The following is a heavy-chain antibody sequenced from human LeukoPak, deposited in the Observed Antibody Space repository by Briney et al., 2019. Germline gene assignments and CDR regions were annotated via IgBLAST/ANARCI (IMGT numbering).Heavy chain of an antibody. J-gene: IGHJ3*02. V-gene: IGHV3-11*05. Sequence: GGSLRLSCAASGSTFSDYYMSWIRQAPGKGLEWVSYISSSSSYTNYADSVKGRFTISRDNAKNSLYLQMNSLRAEDTAVYYCARDGSITMVREYDAFDIWGQGTMVTVSS. D-gene: IGHD3-10*01. CDR3: ARDGSITMVREYDAFDI. CDR2: ISSSSSYT. CDR1: GSTFSDYY.